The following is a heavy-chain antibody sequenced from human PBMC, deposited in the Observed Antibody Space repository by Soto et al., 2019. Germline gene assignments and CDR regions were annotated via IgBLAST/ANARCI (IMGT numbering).Heavy chain of an antibody. CDR2: IYYSGST. CDR3: ARRMRPLHRSSYFDF. Sequence: SETLSLTCIVSGGSVSSTSYYWGWIRQPPGKGLELIGSIYYSGSTYPKPSLKSRVTISVDTSKNQFSLKLSSVTAADTAVYYCARRMRPLHRSSYFDFWGQGTLVTVSS. D-gene: IGHD6-6*01. V-gene: IGHV4-39*01. CDR1: GGSVSSTSYY. J-gene: IGHJ4*02.